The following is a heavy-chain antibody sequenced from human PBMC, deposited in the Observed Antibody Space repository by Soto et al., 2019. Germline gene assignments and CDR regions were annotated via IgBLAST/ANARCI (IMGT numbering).Heavy chain of an antibody. CDR2: IYCSGSN. CDR3: ARTYSSGRPLDY. Sequence: QVQLQESRPGLVKPSQTLSLTCTVSGGSISSGDYYSSWLRQPPGKGLEWIGYIYCSGSNYYNPSLKSRVTISLDTSKNQCPLKLSSVTAADTAVYYCARTYSSGRPLDYCGRGTLVTVSS. D-gene: IGHD6-19*01. J-gene: IGHJ4*02. V-gene: IGHV4-30-4*01. CDR1: GGSISSGDYY.